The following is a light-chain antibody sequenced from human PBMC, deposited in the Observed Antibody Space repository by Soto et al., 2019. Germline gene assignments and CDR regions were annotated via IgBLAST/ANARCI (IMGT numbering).Light chain of an antibody. CDR1: QTVPSR. Sequence: EIVMTQSPSTLSVSPGECVTLSFMASQTVPSRIAWYQQKPGQAPSLLIYGASTRATGVPDRFSGTGSGTEFTLTISSLKSEDYAVYYCQQYKSWPPITFGQGTRLEIK. CDR3: QQYKSWPPIT. J-gene: IGKJ5*01. V-gene: IGKV3-15*01. CDR2: GAS.